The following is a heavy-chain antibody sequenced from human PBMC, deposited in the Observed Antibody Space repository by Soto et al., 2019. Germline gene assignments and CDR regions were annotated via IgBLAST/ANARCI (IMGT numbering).Heavy chain of an antibody. Sequence: QVQLQQWGAGLLKPSETLSLTCAVYGGSFSGYYWSWIRQPPGKGLEWIGEINHSGSTNYNPSLKSRVTISVDTSKNPFSLKLSSVTAADTAVYYCARTKGWGRRFGELYYFDYWGQGTLVTVSS. J-gene: IGHJ4*02. V-gene: IGHV4-34*01. CDR3: ARTKGWGRRFGELYYFDY. D-gene: IGHD3-10*01. CDR2: INHSGST. CDR1: GGSFSGYY.